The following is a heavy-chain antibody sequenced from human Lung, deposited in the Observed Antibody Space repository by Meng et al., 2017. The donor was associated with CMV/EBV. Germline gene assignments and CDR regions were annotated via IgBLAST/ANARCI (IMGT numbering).Heavy chain of an antibody. CDR2: VYHMGNT. J-gene: IGHJ5*02. V-gene: IGHV4-59*12. CDR3: AKGGGSWFGP. D-gene: IGHD3-16*01. Sequence: LSCTVSGASMSSDYWSWIRQSPGEGLEWVASVYHMGNTNYNPSLKSRATISLDTSKSQFSLKLISVTGADTAIYYCAKGGGSWFGPWGPGSVVNGAS. CDR1: GASMSSDY.